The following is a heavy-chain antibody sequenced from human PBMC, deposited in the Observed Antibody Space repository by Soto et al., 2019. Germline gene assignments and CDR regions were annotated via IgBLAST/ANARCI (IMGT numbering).Heavy chain of an antibody. CDR3: ARGARFGDRRYMDV. V-gene: IGHV4-59*12. CDR1: GGSIGSYY. Sequence: PSETLPLTCTVSGGSIGSYYWFWIRQSPGRGLEWIGYVYYSGRSNYNPSLESRVTISVDTSENQFSLKLNSVTAADTAVYYCARGARFGDRRYMDVWGKGTTVTVSS. J-gene: IGHJ6*03. CDR2: VYYSGRS. D-gene: IGHD3-10*01.